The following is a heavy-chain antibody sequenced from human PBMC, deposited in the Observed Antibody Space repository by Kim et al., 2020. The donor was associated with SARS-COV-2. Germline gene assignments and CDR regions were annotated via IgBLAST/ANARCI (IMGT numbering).Heavy chain of an antibody. CDR3: ATRSVSAPR. V-gene: IGHV3-53*01. CDR2: IYSGGGT. CDR1: GFNISINY. D-gene: IGHD6-19*01. Sequence: GGSLRLSCAASGFNISINYMTWVRQAPGKGLEWVSLIYSGGGTDYAKSVKGRFSISRDKSKNTLFLQMNVLRAEDTAVYYCATRSVSAPRWGQGTLVTVS. J-gene: IGHJ4*02.